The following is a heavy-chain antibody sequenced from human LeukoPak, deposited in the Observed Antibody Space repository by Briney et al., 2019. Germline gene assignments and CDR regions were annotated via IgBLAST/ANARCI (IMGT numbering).Heavy chain of an antibody. J-gene: IGHJ4*02. D-gene: IGHD3-10*01. Sequence: GGPVSLLCAACGFTFSSYAMICVRQAPGKAVEGVSAFCGSGGSTYYADSVKGGFTISRDNSKNALYLQMNSLRAEDTAVYYCAKDRGWFGELLPYFDYGGQGTLVTVS. V-gene: IGHV3-23*01. CDR3: AKDRGWFGELLPYFDY. CDR2: FCGSGGST. CDR1: GFTFSSYA.